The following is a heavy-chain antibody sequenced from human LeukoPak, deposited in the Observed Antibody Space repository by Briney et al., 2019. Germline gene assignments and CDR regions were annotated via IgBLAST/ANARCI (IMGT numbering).Heavy chain of an antibody. V-gene: IGHV3-23*01. CDR1: GFPFSSYA. CDR3: ARGGAARPDF. J-gene: IGHJ4*02. D-gene: IGHD6-6*01. CDR2: ISNSDDST. Sequence: PGGSLRLSCAASGFPFSSYAMSWVRQAPGKGLEWVSTISNSDDSTYYADSVKGRFTISRDNSKNTLYLQMNSLRAEDTAVYYCARGGAARPDFWGQGTLVTVSS.